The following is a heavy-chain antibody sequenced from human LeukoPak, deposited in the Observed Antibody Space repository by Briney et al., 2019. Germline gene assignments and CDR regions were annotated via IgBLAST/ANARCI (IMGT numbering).Heavy chain of an antibody. CDR3: ARHEWRSPFDY. J-gene: IGHJ4*02. Sequence: PSETLTLTCTVSGGSITNSCYYWGWIPQPPGMGLEWVGSMYYSGSTYYNPSLKSRVAISADTSKNQISLKLSSVAAADTAVYYCARHEWRSPFDYWGQGTLVTVSS. D-gene: IGHD2-8*01. CDR2: MYYSGST. CDR1: GGSITNSCYY. V-gene: IGHV4-39*01.